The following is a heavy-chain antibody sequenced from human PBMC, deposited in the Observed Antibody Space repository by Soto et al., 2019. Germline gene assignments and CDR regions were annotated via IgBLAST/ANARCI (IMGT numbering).Heavy chain of an antibody. CDR2: ISGSGGST. V-gene: IGHV3-23*01. J-gene: IGHJ6*02. D-gene: IGHD1-20*01. CDR3: AKDRYNWNYDYYYGMDV. Sequence: GGSRRLSCAASGFTFSSYAMSWVRQAPGKGLEWVSAISGSGGSTYYADSVKGRFTISRDNSKNTLYLQMNSLRAEDTAVYYCAKDRYNWNYDYYYGMDVWGQGTTVTVSS. CDR1: GFTFSSYA.